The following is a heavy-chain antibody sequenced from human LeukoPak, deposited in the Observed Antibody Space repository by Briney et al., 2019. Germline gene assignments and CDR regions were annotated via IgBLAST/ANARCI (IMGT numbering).Heavy chain of an antibody. V-gene: IGHV4-34*01. Sequence: SETLSLTCAVYGGSFSGYYWSWIRQPPGKGLEWIGEINHSGSTNYNPSLKSRVTISVDTSKNQFSLKLSSVTAADTAVYYCARRGRYAGDYWGQGTLVTVSS. J-gene: IGHJ4*02. CDR1: GGSFSGYY. CDR2: INHSGST. D-gene: IGHD3-9*01. CDR3: ARRGRYAGDY.